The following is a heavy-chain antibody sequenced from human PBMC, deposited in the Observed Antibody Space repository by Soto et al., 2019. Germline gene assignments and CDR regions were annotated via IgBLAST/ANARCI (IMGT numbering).Heavy chain of an antibody. Sequence: QVQLQESGPGLVKPSQTLSLTCTVSGGSINSGDYYWSWFRQVQGKALGWIGFISYSGNTHYNPSLESLVTISRDRTKNQFPLRETSMNAADSAVYYCAREVSPHSRVWYTVLVRWFGTWGQGTMVTVSP. CDR3: AREVSPHSRVWYTVLVRWFGT. CDR2: ISYSGNT. V-gene: IGHV4-31*01. CDR1: GGSINSGDYY. D-gene: IGHD6-19*01. J-gene: IGHJ5*02.